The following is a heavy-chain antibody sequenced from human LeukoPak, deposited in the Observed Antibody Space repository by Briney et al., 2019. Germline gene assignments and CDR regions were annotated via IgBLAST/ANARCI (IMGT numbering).Heavy chain of an antibody. Sequence: SETLSLTCTVSGGSISSGDYYWSWIRQPPGKGLEWIGYIDYSGSTYYNPSLKGRVTISIDMSKNQFSLKLSPVPAADTAVFYCARAYRDFAYWGQGTLVTVSS. CDR1: GGSISSGDYY. D-gene: IGHD3-16*02. V-gene: IGHV4-30-4*01. CDR2: IDYSGST. J-gene: IGHJ4*02. CDR3: ARAYRDFAY.